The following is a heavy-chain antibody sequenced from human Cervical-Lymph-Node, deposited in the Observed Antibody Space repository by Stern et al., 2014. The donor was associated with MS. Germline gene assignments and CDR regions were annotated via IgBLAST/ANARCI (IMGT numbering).Heavy chain of an antibody. J-gene: IGHJ4*02. Sequence: VQLVQPGAEVKKPGASVKVSCKASGYTFTGYYVHWVRQAPGQGLEWMGWINPNSGGTNYAQKFQGWGTMTRAQAISPAYMELSRLRSDDPAVYYWARGGTGDRPDFDYWGQGTLVTVSS. CDR1: GYTFTGYY. V-gene: IGHV1-2*04. CDR3: ARGGTGDRPDFDY. CDR2: INPNSGGT. D-gene: IGHD3-10*01.